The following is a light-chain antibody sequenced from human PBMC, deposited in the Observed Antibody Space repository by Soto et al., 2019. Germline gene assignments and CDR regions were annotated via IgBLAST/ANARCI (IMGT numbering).Light chain of an antibody. CDR1: QGIRND. J-gene: IGKJ1*01. CDR3: LQDYSYPLT. V-gene: IGKV1-6*01. Sequence: AIQMTQSPSSLSASVGDRVTITCRASQGIRNDLGWYQQKPGKAPKLLIYAASSLQSGVPSRFSGSGSGTDFTLASDNLQPEDFATYYCLQDYSYPLTFGQGTKGEIK. CDR2: AAS.